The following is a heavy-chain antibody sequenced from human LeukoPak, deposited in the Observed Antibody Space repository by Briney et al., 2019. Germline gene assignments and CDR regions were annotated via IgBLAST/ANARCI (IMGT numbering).Heavy chain of an antibody. CDR3: ATDCGTSCYTPLDY. V-gene: IGHV1-18*01. J-gene: IGHJ4*02. D-gene: IGHD2-2*02. CDR1: GYTFTSFG. Sequence: ASVKVSCKASGYTFTSFGISWVRQAPGQGLEWLAWISAYNGNTNYAQKLQGRVTMTTDTSTSTAYMELRSLRSDDTAVCYCATDCGTSCYTPLDYWGQGTLVTVSS. CDR2: ISAYNGNT.